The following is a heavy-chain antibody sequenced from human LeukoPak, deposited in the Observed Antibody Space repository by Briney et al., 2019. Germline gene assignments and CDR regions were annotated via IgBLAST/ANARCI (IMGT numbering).Heavy chain of an antibody. V-gene: IGHV3-30*18. D-gene: IGHD3-10*01. J-gene: IGHJ6*02. CDR1: GFTFSSYG. CDR2: ISYDGSNK. CDR3: AKGSELLYYYGMDV. Sequence: PGRSLRLSCAASGFTFSSYGMHWVRQAPGKGLEWVAVISYDGSNKYYADSVKGRFTISRDNSKNTLYLQMNSLRAEDTAVYYCAKGSELLYYYGMDVWGQGTMVTVSS.